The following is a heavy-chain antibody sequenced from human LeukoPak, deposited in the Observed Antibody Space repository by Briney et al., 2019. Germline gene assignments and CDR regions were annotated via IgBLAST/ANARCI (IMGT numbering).Heavy chain of an antibody. CDR3: ARDVWTGVAVSDY. J-gene: IGHJ4*02. D-gene: IGHD6-19*01. Sequence: GGSLRLSCVASGFTVSSYWMTWVRQAPGKGLEWLANIKEDGSIQYYLDSVRGRFTISRDNAKTSVYLQLNSLRADDTAVYYCARDVWTGVAVSDYWGQGTLVTVSS. V-gene: IGHV3-7*01. CDR1: GFTVSSYW. CDR2: IKEDGSIQ.